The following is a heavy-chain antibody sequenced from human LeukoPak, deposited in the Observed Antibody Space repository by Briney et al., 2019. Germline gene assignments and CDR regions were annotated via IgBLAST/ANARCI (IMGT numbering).Heavy chain of an antibody. D-gene: IGHD1-26*01. Sequence: PGGSLRLSCPAWGFALSSYAMSWVRQAPGKGLEWVSSISASGGSTNYADSVKGRFTISRDNSKNTVYLQMNSLRAEDTAVYYCARDGGYSGSYSEWFDPWGQGTLVTVSS. CDR3: ARDGGYSGSYSEWFDP. CDR2: ISASGGST. CDR1: GFALSSYA. J-gene: IGHJ5*02. V-gene: IGHV3-23*01.